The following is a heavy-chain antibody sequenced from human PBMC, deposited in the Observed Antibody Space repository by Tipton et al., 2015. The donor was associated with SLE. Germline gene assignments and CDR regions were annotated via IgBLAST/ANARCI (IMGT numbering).Heavy chain of an antibody. J-gene: IGHJ4*02. CDR2: IYYNGHT. Sequence: LRLSCTVSGDSISANTHFWNWIRQPPGKGLEWIGYIYYNGHTNYSPSLKSRVTLSVDTSKNQFSLTLSSVTAADTAVYFCARDGAIGARPGSFDYWGQGALVTVSS. V-gene: IGHV4-61*01. CDR3: ARDGAIGARPGSFDY. D-gene: IGHD6-6*01. CDR1: GDSISANTHF.